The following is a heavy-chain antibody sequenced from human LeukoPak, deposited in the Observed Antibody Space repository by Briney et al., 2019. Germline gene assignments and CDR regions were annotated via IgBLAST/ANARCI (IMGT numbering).Heavy chain of an antibody. CDR2: IYAGGST. V-gene: IGHV3-66*01. J-gene: IGHJ3*02. Sequence: PGGSLRLSCAASGFTVSSNYMSWVRQAPGEGLEWVSVIYAGGSTYYADSVRGRFTISRDNSENTLYVQMNSLRAEDTAVYYCARSRSGAFDIWGQGTMVTVSS. CDR3: ARSRSGAFDI. CDR1: GFTVSSNY. D-gene: IGHD3-10*01.